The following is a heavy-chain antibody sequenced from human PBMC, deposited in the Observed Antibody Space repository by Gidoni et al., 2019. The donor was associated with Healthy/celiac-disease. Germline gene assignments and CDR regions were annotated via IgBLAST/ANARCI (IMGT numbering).Heavy chain of an antibody. CDR3: ASPAVAGKKTYDY. V-gene: IGHV3-30*04. CDR2: ISYDGSNK. D-gene: IGHD6-19*01. Sequence: QVQLVESGGGVVQPGRSLRLSCAASGFTFSSYAMHWVRQAPGKGLEWVAVISYDGSNKYYADSVKGRFTISRDNSKNTLYLQMNSLRAEDTAVYYCASPAVAGKKTYDYWGQGTLVTVSA. CDR1: GFTFSSYA. J-gene: IGHJ4*02.